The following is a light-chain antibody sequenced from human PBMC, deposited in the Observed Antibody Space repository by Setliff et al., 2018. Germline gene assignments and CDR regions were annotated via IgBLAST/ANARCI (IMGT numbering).Light chain of an antibody. V-gene: IGKV3-15*01. J-gene: IGKJ4*01. Sequence: EIVMTQSPATLSVSPGERATLSCRASRSVSDKLAWYQHKPGQAPRLLVYGASTRATGIPARFSGGGSETEFTLTISSLQSEDFAIYYCQQYNDWPLNFGGGTKV. CDR2: GAS. CDR3: QQYNDWPLN. CDR1: RSVSDK.